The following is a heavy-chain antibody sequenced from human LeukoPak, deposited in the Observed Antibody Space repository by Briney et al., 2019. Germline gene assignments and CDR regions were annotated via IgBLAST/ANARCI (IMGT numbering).Heavy chain of an antibody. CDR2: TSYNGNNK. CDR1: GFTFSNYA. CDR3: ARVPFSDRDLQTNACDI. J-gene: IGHJ3*02. Sequence: PGGSLRLSCAASGFTFSNYAIHWVRQAPGKGLEWVVVTSYNGNNKYYADSVKGRFTISRDSSKNTLHLQMYSLRAEDTAVYYCARVPFSDRDLQTNACDIWGRGTIVTVSS. V-gene: IGHV3-30-3*01. D-gene: IGHD3-3*02.